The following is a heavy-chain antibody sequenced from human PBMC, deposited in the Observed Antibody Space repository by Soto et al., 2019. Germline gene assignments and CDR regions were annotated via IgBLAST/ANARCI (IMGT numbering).Heavy chain of an antibody. J-gene: IGHJ6*02. CDR1: GFTFSSYA. D-gene: IGHD2-15*01. V-gene: IGHV3-23*01. CDR3: AKDGGNAYYYYGMDV. Sequence: PGESLKISCAASGFTFSSYAMSWVRQAPGKGLEWVSAISGSGGSTYYADSVKGRFTISRDNSKNTLYLQMNSLRAEDTAVYYCAKDGGNAYYYYGMDVWGQGTTVTVSS. CDR2: ISGSGGST.